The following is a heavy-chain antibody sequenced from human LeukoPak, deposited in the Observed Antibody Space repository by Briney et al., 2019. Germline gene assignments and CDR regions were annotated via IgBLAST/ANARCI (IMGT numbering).Heavy chain of an antibody. CDR3: AKGYVSANCNEGRWFDP. D-gene: IGHD2-15*01. V-gene: IGHV3-23*01. CDR1: GFTFSIYA. J-gene: IGHJ5*02. Sequence: GGSLRLSXAASGFTFSIYAMSWVRQVPGKGLEWVSAITGSGGITYYADSVMGRFSISRDNSKNTLYLQMDSLRAEDTAVYYCAKGYVSANCNEGRWFDPWGQGTLVTVSS. CDR2: ITGSGGIT.